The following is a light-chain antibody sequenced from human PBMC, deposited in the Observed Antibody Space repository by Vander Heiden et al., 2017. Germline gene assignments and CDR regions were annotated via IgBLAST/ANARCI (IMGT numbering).Light chain of an antibody. Sequence: SSELTQDPAVSVAFGQTVRITCQGDSLRSYYASWYQQKPGQAPVLVIYGKNNRPSGIPDRFSGSSSGNTASLTITGAQAEDEADYYCNSRDSSGNHLYVFGTGTKVTVL. V-gene: IGLV3-19*01. CDR1: SLRSYY. CDR3: NSRDSSGNHLYV. CDR2: GKN. J-gene: IGLJ1*01.